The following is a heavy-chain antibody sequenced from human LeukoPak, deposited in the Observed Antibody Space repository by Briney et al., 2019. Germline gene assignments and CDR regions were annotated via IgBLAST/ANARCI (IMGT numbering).Heavy chain of an antibody. Sequence: SETPSLTCTVSGGSINSYYWSWVRQPPGKGLEWIGYVSDTGSTNYNPSLKSRVTISVDTSKNQFYLKLTSVTAADTAVYYCARTTTTFDDWGHGTLVTVSS. V-gene: IGHV4-59*01. CDR3: ARTTTTFDD. CDR2: VSDTGST. D-gene: IGHD4-11*01. J-gene: IGHJ4*01. CDR1: GGSINSYY.